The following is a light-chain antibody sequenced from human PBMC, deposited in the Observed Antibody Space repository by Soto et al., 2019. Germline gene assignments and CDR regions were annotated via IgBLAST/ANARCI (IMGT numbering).Light chain of an antibody. V-gene: IGKV4-1*01. CDR1: QSVFYSSYNKNY. Sequence: DIVMTQSPEFLAVSLGERATINCKSSQSVFYSSYNKNYLAWYQQKPGQTPKLLIYWASSRESGVPDRFSGSGSGTDFTLTISSLQAEDVAVYFCQQYYSSPLTFGGGTKVEIK. CDR2: WAS. CDR3: QQYYSSPLT. J-gene: IGKJ4*01.